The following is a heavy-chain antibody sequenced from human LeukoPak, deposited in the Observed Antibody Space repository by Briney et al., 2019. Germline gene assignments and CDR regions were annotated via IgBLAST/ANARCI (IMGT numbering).Heavy chain of an antibody. CDR2: INPNSGGA. J-gene: IGHJ6*03. CDR3: ARSSPPTYYHFYYYMDV. Sequence: SSVKVSCKASRYTFTGYYMHWLRQAPGQGLEGMGWINPNSGGAKNTQNFQGRVIMTTDTSISTAYMELSRLRSDDTAGYYCARSSPPTYYHFYYYMDVWGKGSTVTVSS. CDR1: RYTFTGYY. V-gene: IGHV1-2*02. D-gene: IGHD6-13*01.